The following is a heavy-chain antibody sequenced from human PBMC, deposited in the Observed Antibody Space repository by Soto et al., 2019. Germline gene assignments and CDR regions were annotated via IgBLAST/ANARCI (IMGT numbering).Heavy chain of an antibody. Sequence: QVQLVQSGPEVKKPGASVKVSCRASGYTFTAYYIHWVRQAPGQGLVWVGWFNAHSGGTNYAQKFQDWVTMTRDTSIHTAYLELSRLRSDDTAVYYCARDTGAGDYALLNWYVDLGGHGTLVTVSS. J-gene: IGHJ2*01. D-gene: IGHD4-17*01. CDR2: FNAHSGGT. V-gene: IGHV1-2*04. CDR3: ARDTGAGDYALLNWYVDL. CDR1: GYTFTAYY.